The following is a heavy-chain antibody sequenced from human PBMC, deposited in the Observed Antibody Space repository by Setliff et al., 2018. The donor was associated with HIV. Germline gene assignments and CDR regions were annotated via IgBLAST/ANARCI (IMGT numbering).Heavy chain of an antibody. V-gene: IGHV4-38-2*02. CDR1: GGSIGGYH. Sequence: PSETLSLTCTVSGGSIGGYHWSWVRQPPGRGLEWIGSIYHSGTTYYNPSLKSRVTISVDTSKNQFSLKLSSVTAADTAVYYCARERSRGYTDPPRFDYWGQGTLVTVSS. D-gene: IGHD5-18*01. CDR2: IYHSGTT. CDR3: ARERSRGYTDPPRFDY. J-gene: IGHJ4*02.